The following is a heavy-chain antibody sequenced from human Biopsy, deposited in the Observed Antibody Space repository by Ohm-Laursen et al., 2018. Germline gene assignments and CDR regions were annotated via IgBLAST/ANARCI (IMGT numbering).Heavy chain of an antibody. V-gene: IGHV1-18*01. CDR1: GYLFINYG. J-gene: IGHJ4*02. CDR3: ARTVDTVVVTPSDH. CDR2: ISTYNGNT. Sequence: ASVKVSCKASGYLFINYGISWVQQAPGQGLEWLGWISTYNGNTNYAQKFRGRVTMTTDKPTSTAYVELRSLRSDDTAVYYCARTVDTVVVTPSDHWGQGTLVTVSS. D-gene: IGHD5-18*01.